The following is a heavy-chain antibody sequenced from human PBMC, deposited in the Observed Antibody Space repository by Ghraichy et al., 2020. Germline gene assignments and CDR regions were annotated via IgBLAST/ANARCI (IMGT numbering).Heavy chain of an antibody. D-gene: IGHD6-13*01. CDR3: ARGSYGSTWV. Sequence: SETLSLTCAISGDSVSSDSAAWAWIRQSPSRGLEWLGRTYYRSKWYNDYAVSVKSRITINPDTSKNQFSLQLNSVTPEDTAVYYCARGSYGSTWVWGQGTLVTVSS. CDR1: GDSVSSDSAA. V-gene: IGHV6-1*01. CDR2: TYYRSKWYN. J-gene: IGHJ4*02.